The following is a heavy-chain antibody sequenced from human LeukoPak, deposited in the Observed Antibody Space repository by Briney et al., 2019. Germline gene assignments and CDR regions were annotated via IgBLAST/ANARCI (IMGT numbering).Heavy chain of an antibody. CDR3: ASDQLYYFDY. Sequence: ASVKVSCKASGYTFTSYYMHRVRQAPGQGLEWIGIINPSGGSTSYAQKFQGRVTMTRDTSTSTVYMELSSLRSEDTAVYYCASDQLYYFDYWGQGTLVTVCS. CDR1: GYTFTSYY. J-gene: IGHJ4*02. D-gene: IGHD1-1*01. CDR2: INPSGGST. V-gene: IGHV1-46*01.